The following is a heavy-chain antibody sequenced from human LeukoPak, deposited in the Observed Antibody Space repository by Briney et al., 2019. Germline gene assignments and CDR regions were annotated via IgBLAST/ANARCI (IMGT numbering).Heavy chain of an antibody. V-gene: IGHV3-23*01. D-gene: IGHD1-7*01. CDR3: AKDPSSNWNYDY. J-gene: IGHJ4*02. CDR1: GFTFSSYA. Sequence: GGSLRLSCAASGFTFSSYAMSWVRQAPGKGLEWVSAISGSGGSTYYADSVKGRFTTSRDNSKNTLYLQMNSLRAEDTAVYYCAKDPSSNWNYDYWGQGTLVTVSS. CDR2: ISGSGGST.